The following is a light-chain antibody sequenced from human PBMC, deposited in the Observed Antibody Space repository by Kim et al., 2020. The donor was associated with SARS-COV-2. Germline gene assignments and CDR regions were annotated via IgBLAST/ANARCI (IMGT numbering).Light chain of an antibody. CDR2: GAS. CDR3: QQYSNSPLT. J-gene: IGKJ1*01. Sequence: EIVLTPSPGTLSFSPWERATLSCRASQSVSTNYLAWYQQKPGQAPRLLIYGASTTATGIPARFSGSGSGTDFTLTINRLEPEDFAVYYCQQYSNSPLTFGQGTKVDIK. CDR1: QSVSTNY. V-gene: IGKV3-20*01.